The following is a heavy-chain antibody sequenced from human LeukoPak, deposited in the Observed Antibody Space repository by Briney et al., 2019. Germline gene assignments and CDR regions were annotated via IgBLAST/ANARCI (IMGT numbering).Heavy chain of an antibody. J-gene: IGHJ4*02. V-gene: IGHV3-33*06. D-gene: IGHD6-13*01. CDR1: GFTFSNYG. CDR3: AKVVQYTASTGTGLDY. CDR2: IWYDGSYK. Sequence: PGGSLRVSCVASGFTFSNYGMHWVRQAPGKGLDWVAVIWYDGSYKYYADSVKGRFTISRENPKNTLYLQMNSLRAEDTGIYYCAKVVQYTASTGTGLDYWGQGTLVTVSS.